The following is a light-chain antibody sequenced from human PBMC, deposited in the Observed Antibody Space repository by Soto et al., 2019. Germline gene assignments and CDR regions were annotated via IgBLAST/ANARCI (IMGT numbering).Light chain of an antibody. J-gene: IGLJ1*01. Sequence: QSALTQPAPVSGSPGQSITVSCTGTSSDVGGYNYVSWYQQHPGKAPKLMIYEVTNRPSGVSNRFSGSKSGNTASLTISGLQAEDEADYYCCSYTSRTNLVFGTGTKVTVL. V-gene: IGLV2-14*01. CDR3: CSYTSRTNLV. CDR2: EVT. CDR1: SSDVGGYNY.